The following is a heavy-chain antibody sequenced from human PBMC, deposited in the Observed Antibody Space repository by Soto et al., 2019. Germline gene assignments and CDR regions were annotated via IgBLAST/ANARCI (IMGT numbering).Heavy chain of an antibody. J-gene: IGHJ5*02. V-gene: IGHV4-39*07. CDR2: IYYSGST. Sequence: PSDSLFITCTDSGGPISRSSFHWGWIRQPPGKGLEWIGRIYYSGSTNYNHSLKSRVTISVDTAKNQFSLKLSSVTASDTAVYYCARGSKGWFDPWGHGTLVTVSS. CDR3: ARGSKGWFDP. CDR1: GGPISRSSFH.